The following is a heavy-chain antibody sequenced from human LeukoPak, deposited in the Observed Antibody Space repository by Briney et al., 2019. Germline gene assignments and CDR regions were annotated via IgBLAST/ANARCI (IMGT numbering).Heavy chain of an antibody. Sequence: PSETLSLTCTVSGGSITSSSHYWGWIRQPPGRGLEWIGSIHYTGGTYYNPSLNGRVTISVDTSKNQFSLKLSSVTAADTAVYYCARLPSVYWGQGTLVTVSS. CDR3: ARLPSVY. V-gene: IGHV4-39*01. J-gene: IGHJ4*02. CDR2: IHYTGGT. CDR1: GGSITSSSHY.